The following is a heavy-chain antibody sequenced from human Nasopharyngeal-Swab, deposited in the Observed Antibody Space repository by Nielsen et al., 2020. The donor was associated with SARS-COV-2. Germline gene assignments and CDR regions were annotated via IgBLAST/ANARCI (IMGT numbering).Heavy chain of an antibody. CDR1: GGSISSGGYY. CDR2: IYYSGST. D-gene: IGHD6-13*01. J-gene: IGHJ4*02. Sequence: LRLSCTVSGGSISSGGYYWSWIRQHPGKGLEWIGYIYYSGSTYYNPSLKSRVTISVDTSKNQFSLKLSSVTAADTAVYFCARWGSWFYYFDYWGQGTLVTVSS. V-gene: IGHV4-31*03. CDR3: ARWGSWFYYFDY.